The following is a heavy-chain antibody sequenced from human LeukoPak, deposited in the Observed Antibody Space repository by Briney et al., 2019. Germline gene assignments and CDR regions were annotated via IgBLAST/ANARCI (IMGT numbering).Heavy chain of an antibody. CDR3: ARDARHRYCSSSSCYRGWLDP. D-gene: IGHD2-2*01. V-gene: IGHV3-30*04. CDR2: ISYDGSNK. J-gene: IGHJ5*02. CDR1: GFTFSSYA. Sequence: PGGSLRLSCAASGFTFSSYAMHWVRQAPGKGLEWVAVISYDGSNKYYADSVKGRFTISRDNSKNTLYLQMNSLRAEDTAVYYCARDARHRYCSSSSCYRGWLDPWGQGTPVTVSS.